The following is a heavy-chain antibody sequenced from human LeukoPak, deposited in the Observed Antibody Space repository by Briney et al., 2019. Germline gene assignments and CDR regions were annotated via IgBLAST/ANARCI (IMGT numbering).Heavy chain of an antibody. J-gene: IGHJ6*02. CDR3: ASSAQPRAGYYYYYGMDV. CDR2: ISAYNGNT. Sequence: EASVRVSFKASGYTFTIYGISWVRQAPGQGGEWMGWISAYNGNTNYTQKLQGRVTMTTDTSTSTAYMELRSLRSDDTAVYYCASSAQPRAGYYYYYGMDVWGQGTTVTVSS. CDR1: GYTFTIYG. D-gene: IGHD6-13*01. V-gene: IGHV1-18*01.